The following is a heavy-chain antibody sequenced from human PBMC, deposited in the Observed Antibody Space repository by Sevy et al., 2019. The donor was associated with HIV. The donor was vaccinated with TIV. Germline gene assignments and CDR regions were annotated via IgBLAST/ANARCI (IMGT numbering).Heavy chain of an antibody. V-gene: IGHV3-15*01. CDR3: STDPIIVLLVTDGMDV. Sequence: CGSLRLSCAASGFTFSYAWMSCVRQAPGKGLEWVGRIKARPDGGTTEYAAPVKGRFTISRDDSKNTLYLQMNSLKTEVTAVYYCSTDPIIVLLVTDGMDVWGQGTAVNVSS. CDR2: IKARPDGGTT. CDR1: GFTFSYAW. J-gene: IGHJ6*02. D-gene: IGHD2-8*01.